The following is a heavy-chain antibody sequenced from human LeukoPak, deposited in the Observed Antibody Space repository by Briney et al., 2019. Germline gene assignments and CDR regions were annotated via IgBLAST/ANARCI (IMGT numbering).Heavy chain of an antibody. CDR1: GFTVITND. CDR2: LYSDGNT. CDR3: ARGVEPLAANTLAY. D-gene: IGHD1-14*01. Sequence: GGSLRLSCAASGFTVITNDMTRVRQAPGKGLEWVSVLYSDGNTKYADSVQGRFTVSRDNSKNTLYLEMNSLSPDDTAVYYCARGVEPLAANTLAYWGQGTLVTVSS. J-gene: IGHJ4*02. V-gene: IGHV3-53*01.